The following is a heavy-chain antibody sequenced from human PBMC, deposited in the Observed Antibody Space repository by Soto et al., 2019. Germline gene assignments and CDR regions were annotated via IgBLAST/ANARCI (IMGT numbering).Heavy chain of an antibody. CDR3: ARYCSSTSCYGRGFDY. J-gene: IGHJ4*02. D-gene: IGHD2-2*01. CDR1: GFTFSSYW. V-gene: IGHV3-7*01. Sequence: ESGGGLVQPGGSLRLSCAASGFTFSSYWMSWVRQAPGKGLEWVANIKQDGSEKYYVDSVKGRFTISRDNAKNSLYLQMNSLRAEDTAVYYCARYCSSTSCYGRGFDYWGQGTLVTVSS. CDR2: IKQDGSEK.